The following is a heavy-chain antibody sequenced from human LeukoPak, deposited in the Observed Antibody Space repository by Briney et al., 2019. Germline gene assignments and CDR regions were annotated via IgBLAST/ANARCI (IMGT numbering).Heavy chain of an antibody. Sequence: GGSLWLSCAASGFTFSSYAMHWVRQAPGKGLEYVSAISSNGGSTYYANSVKGRFTISRDNSKNTLCLQMGSLRAEDMAVYYCARERDYCSSTSCYEPPLLDYWGQGTLVTVSS. J-gene: IGHJ4*02. V-gene: IGHV3-64*01. CDR3: ARERDYCSSTSCYEPPLLDY. D-gene: IGHD2-2*01. CDR2: ISSNGGST. CDR1: GFTFSSYA.